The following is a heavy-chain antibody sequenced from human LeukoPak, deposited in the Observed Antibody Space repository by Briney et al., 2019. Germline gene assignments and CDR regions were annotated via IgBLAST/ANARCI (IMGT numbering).Heavy chain of an antibody. V-gene: IGHV3-23*01. J-gene: IGHJ3*02. CDR2: ISGSGGST. Sequence: PGGSLRLSCAASGFTFSSYAMSWVRQAPGKGLEWVSAISGSGGSTYYADSVKGRFTISRDNSKNTLYLQMNSLRAEDTAVYYCAKHDSSGYPEGLDAFDIWGQGTMVTVSS. CDR1: GFTFSSYA. D-gene: IGHD3-22*01. CDR3: AKHDSSGYPEGLDAFDI.